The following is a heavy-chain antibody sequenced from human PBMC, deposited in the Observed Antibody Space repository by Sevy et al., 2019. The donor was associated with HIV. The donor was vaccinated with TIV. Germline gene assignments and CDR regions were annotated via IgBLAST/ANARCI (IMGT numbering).Heavy chain of an antibody. D-gene: IGHD5-12*01. CDR2: IIPIFGTA. CDR3: ARPLWTHRDGYNFALDY. Sequence: ASVKVSCKASGGTFSSYAISWVRQAPGQGLEWMGRIIPIFGTANYAQKFQGRVTITADESTSTAYMELSSLRSEDTAVYYCARPLWTHRDGYNFALDYWGQGTLVTVSS. J-gene: IGHJ4*02. V-gene: IGHV1-69*13. CDR1: GGTFSSYA.